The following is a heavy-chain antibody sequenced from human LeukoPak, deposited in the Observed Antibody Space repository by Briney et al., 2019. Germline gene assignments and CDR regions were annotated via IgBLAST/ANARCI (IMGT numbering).Heavy chain of an antibody. V-gene: IGHV4-34*01. Sequence: SETLSLTCAVYGGSFSGYYWSWIRQPPGKGLEWIGEINHSGSTNYNPSLKSRVTISVDTSKNQFSLKLSSVTAADTAVYYCASGKQWPMPFDYWGQGTLVTVSS. D-gene: IGHD6-19*01. CDR3: ASGKQWPMPFDY. J-gene: IGHJ4*02. CDR1: GGSFSGYY. CDR2: INHSGST.